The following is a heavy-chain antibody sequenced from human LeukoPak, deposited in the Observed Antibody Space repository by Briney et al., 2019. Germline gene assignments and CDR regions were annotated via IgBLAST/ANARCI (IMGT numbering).Heavy chain of an antibody. D-gene: IGHD3-10*01. Sequence: SETLSLTCTVSGDSTRSNYWSWIRQPPGKGLEWIGFIHDSGSTHYTPSLDSRVTISLDTSRTQSSLKLTSVTAADTAVYYCARGDLSCHGSGSYCAFDIWGQGTVVTVSS. CDR3: ARGDLSCHGSGSYCAFDI. V-gene: IGHV4-59*08. J-gene: IGHJ3*02. CDR1: GDSTRSNY. CDR2: IHDSGST.